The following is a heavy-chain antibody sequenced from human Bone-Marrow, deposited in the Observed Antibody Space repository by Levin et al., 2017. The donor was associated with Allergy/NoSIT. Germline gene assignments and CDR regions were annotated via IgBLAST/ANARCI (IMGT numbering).Heavy chain of an antibody. CDR1: GYRFPNYW. V-gene: IGHV5-10-1*01. D-gene: IGHD6-13*01. Sequence: SFLGSGYRFPNYWISWVRQMPGKFLSFLFLLSPLSSSPHSLPSLQGHVTISTDKYVTTAYLQGSRLKASDTAIYYCAIPYSNTFSFDIWGQGTKVTVSS. CDR2: LSPLSSSP. CDR3: AIPYSNTFSFDI. J-gene: IGHJ3*02.